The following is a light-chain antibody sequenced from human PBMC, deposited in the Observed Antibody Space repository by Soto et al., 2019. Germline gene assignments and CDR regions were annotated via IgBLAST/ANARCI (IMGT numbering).Light chain of an antibody. CDR1: KLGDKY. CDR2: QDS. V-gene: IGLV3-1*01. J-gene: IGLJ1*01. CDR3: QAWDSSTVV. Sequence: SYELTQPPSVSVSPGQTASITCSGDKLGDKYACWYQQKPRQSPVLVIYQDSKRPSGIPKRFSGSNSGNTATLTISGTQAMDEADYYCQAWDSSTVVFGTGTKLTVL.